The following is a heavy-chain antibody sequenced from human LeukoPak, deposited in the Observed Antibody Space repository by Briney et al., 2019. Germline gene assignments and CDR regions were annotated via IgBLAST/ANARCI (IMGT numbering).Heavy chain of an antibody. CDR3: ASSSGSYYFGVDY. Sequence: PSGTLSLTCAVSGGSISSSNWWSWVRQPPGKGLEWIGEIYHSGNTNYNPSLKSRVTILEDKSKNQFSLKLSSVTAADTAVYYCASSSGSYYFGVDYWGQGTLVTVSS. D-gene: IGHD3-10*01. CDR2: IYHSGNT. V-gene: IGHV4-4*02. CDR1: GGSISSSNW. J-gene: IGHJ4*02.